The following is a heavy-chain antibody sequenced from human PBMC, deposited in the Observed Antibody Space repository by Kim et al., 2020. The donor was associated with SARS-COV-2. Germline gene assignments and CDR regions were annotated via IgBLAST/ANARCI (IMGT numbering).Heavy chain of an antibody. CDR3: ARWYSSGWYWAFDI. J-gene: IGHJ3*02. V-gene: IGHV3-13*01. Sequence: GGSLRLSCAASGFTFSSYDMHWVRQATGKGLEWVSAIGTAGDTYYPGSVKGRFTISRENANNSLYLQMTSLRAGDTAVYYCARWYSSGWYWAFDIWGQGTLGTVSS. CDR1: GFTFSSYD. D-gene: IGHD6-13*01. CDR2: IGTAGDT.